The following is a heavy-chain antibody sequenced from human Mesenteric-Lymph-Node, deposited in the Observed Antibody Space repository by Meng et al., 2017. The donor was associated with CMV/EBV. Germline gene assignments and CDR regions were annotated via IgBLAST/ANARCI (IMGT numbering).Heavy chain of an antibody. Sequence: VPFSGYYCSWLRQPPGKGLEWIGQPDLSGSTNYNPSLSSRVTISVDMSENQFSLKLKLSSVTAADTAVYYCARRLQLWPPSTYFDFWGQGTLVTVSS. CDR3: ARRLQLWPPSTYFDF. D-gene: IGHD5-18*01. J-gene: IGHJ4*02. CDR2: PDLSGST. V-gene: IGHV4-34*01. CDR1: VPFSGYY.